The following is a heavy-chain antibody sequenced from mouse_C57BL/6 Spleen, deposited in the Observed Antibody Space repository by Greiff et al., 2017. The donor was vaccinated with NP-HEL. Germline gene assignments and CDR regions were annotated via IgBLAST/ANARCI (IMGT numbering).Heavy chain of an antibody. Sequence: QVQLQQSGAELVKPGASVKISCKASGYAFSSYWMNWVKQRPGKGLEWIGQIYPGDGDTNYNGKFKGKATLTADKSSSTAYMQLSSLTSEDSAVYFCARSLYDYDVDYWGQGTTLTVSS. CDR3: ARSLYDYDVDY. CDR1: GYAFSSYW. V-gene: IGHV1-80*01. D-gene: IGHD2-4*01. CDR2: IYPGDGDT. J-gene: IGHJ2*01.